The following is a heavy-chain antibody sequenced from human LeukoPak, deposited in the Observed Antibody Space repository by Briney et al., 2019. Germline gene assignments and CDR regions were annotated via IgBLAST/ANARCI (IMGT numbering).Heavy chain of an antibody. V-gene: IGHV3-48*03. J-gene: IGHJ3*02. D-gene: IGHD6-13*01. Sequence: PGGSLRLSCAASGFTFSSYEMNWVRQAPGKGLEWVSYISSSGSTIYYADSVQGRFTISRDNSKNTLYLQMNSLRAGDTAVYYCAKDREQEMVDDAFDIWGQGTMVTVSS. CDR2: ISSSGSTI. CDR1: GFTFSSYE. CDR3: AKDREQEMVDDAFDI.